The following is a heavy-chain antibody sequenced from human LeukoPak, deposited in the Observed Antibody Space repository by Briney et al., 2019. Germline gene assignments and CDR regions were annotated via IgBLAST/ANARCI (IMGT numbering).Heavy chain of an antibody. Sequence: SETLSLTCAVYGGSFSDYYWSWIRQPPGKGLQWIGEINHSGSTNYNPSLKSRVTISVATSKNQFSLNLNSVTAADTAVYYCARHLLGSEAAAHDYWGQGTLVTVSS. V-gene: IGHV4-34*01. CDR1: GGSFSDYY. D-gene: IGHD6-13*01. CDR3: ARHLLGSEAAAHDY. J-gene: IGHJ4*02. CDR2: INHSGST.